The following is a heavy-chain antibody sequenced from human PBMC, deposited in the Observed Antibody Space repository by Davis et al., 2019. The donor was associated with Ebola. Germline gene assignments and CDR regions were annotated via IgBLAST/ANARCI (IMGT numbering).Heavy chain of an antibody. V-gene: IGHV3-30*18. J-gene: IGHJ4*02. CDR2: ISYDGGNT. CDR3: AKGGCSSTTCYTNC. CDR1: GFTFSDYG. D-gene: IGHD2-2*02. Sequence: GESLKISCAASGFTFSDYGMHWVRQAPGKGLEWVAAISYDGGNTDFADSVKGRFTISRDNSKNTLYLQMNSLRPEDTAVYHCAKGGCSSTTCYTNCWGQGTLVTVSS.